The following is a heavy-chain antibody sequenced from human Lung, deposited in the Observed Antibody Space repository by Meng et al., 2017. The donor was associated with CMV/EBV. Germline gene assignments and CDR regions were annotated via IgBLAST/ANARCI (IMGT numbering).Heavy chain of an antibody. CDR2: IYLGDRRT. CDR1: GFTFGTYG. J-gene: IGHJ5*02. CDR3: AKNPVDYADP. Sequence: GGSLRLSCAASGFTFGTYGMSWVRQAPGKGLEWVAVIYLGDRRTWYGDFVKGRFSIYTDDSKSTVYMQRNSLRAEDTALYYCAKNPVDYADPWGQGTLVXVSS. V-gene: IGHV3-23*03. D-gene: IGHD4-17*01.